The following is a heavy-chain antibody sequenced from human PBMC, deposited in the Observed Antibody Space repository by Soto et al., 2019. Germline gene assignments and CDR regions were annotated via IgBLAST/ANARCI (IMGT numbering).Heavy chain of an antibody. CDR3: ASKIVVVPAAILDYYGMDV. J-gene: IGHJ6*02. CDR1: GGTFSSYA. V-gene: IGHV1-69*13. CDR2: IIPIFGTA. D-gene: IGHD2-2*01. Sequence: SVKVSCKASGGTFSSYAISWVRQAPGQGLEWMGGIIPIFGTANYAQKFQGRVTITADESTSTAYMELSSLRSEDTAVYYCASKIVVVPAAILDYYGMDVWGQGTTVTVSS.